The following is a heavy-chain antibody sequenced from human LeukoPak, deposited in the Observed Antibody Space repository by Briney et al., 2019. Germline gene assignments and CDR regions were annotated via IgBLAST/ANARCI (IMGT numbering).Heavy chain of an antibody. V-gene: IGHV1-69*13. CDR3: ARARYYYDSSGYYSFDY. J-gene: IGHJ4*02. D-gene: IGHD3-22*01. CDR2: IIPIFGTA. Sequence: SVKVSCKASGGTFSSYAISWVRQAPGQGLEWMGGIIPIFGTANYAQKFQGRVTITADESTSTAYMELSSLRSEDTAVYYCARARYYYDSSGYYSFDYWGQGTLVTVSS. CDR1: GGTFSSYA.